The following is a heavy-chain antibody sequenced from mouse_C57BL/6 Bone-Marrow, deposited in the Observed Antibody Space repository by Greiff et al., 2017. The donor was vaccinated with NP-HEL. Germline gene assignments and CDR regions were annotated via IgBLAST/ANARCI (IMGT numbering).Heavy chain of an antibody. CDR3: ASHSGSPWFAY. CDR1: GYTFTSYW. CDR2: IYPSDSET. V-gene: IGHV1-61*01. J-gene: IGHJ3*01. Sequence: VQLQQPGAELVRPGSSVKLSCKASGYTFTSYWMDWVKQRPGQGLEWIGNIYPSDSETHYNQQFKDNATLTVDHTSSTAYMLLSSLTTEGSAGYYCASHSGSPWFAYWGQGTLGTVSA. D-gene: IGHD1-1*01.